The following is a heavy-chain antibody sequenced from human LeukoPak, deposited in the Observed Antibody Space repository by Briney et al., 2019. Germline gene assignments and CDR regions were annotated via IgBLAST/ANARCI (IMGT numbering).Heavy chain of an antibody. CDR2: TSAYNGNT. CDR3: ARDLPVTLVRERFDY. D-gene: IGHD1-1*01. CDR1: GYTFTSYG. V-gene: IGHV1-18*04. Sequence: ASVKVSCKASGYTFTSYGISWVRQAPGQGLEWMGWTSAYNGNTNYAQKPQGRVTMTTDTSTSTAYMELRSLRSDDTAVYYCARDLPVTLVRERFDYWGQGTLVTVSS. J-gene: IGHJ4*02.